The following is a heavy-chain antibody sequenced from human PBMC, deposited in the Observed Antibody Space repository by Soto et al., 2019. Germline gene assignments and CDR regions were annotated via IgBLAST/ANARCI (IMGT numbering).Heavy chain of an antibody. CDR3: VRTSLVVAAATREDY. Sequence: PGGSLRLSCAASGFTFCSYWMHWVRQAPGEGLVWVSRINSDGSGTSYADSVKGRFTISRDNAKNTLYLQMNSLRAEDTAVYYCVRTSLVVAAATREDYWGQGTQVTVSS. CDR1: GFTFCSYW. D-gene: IGHD2-15*01. J-gene: IGHJ4*02. CDR2: INSDGSGT. V-gene: IGHV3-74*01.